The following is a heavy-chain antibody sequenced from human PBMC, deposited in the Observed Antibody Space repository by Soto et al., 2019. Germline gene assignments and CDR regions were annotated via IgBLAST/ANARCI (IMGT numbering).Heavy chain of an antibody. Sequence: PSQTLSLTCAISGDSFSSNTAAWSWIRQSPSRGLEWLGRTYYRSKWYYDYAASVTSRMTINPDTSKNQFSLQLNSVTPEDTAVYYCARGSYTSTWYWGQGTLGTV. CDR1: GDSFSSNTAA. J-gene: IGHJ4*02. CDR3: ARGSYTSTWY. CDR2: TYYRSKWYY. V-gene: IGHV6-1*01. D-gene: IGHD6-13*01.